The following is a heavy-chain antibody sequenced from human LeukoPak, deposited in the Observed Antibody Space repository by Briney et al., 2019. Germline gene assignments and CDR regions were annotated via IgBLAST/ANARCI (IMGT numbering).Heavy chain of an antibody. Sequence: SGGSLRLSWAASGFTFISYGMHWVRQAPGKGLEGVAVIGYDGSNKYYADSVKGRFTISRDNSKNTLYLQMNSLRAEDTAVYYCARPHDSSGYYRYWFDYWGQGTLVTVSS. V-gene: IGHV3-33*01. J-gene: IGHJ4*02. CDR3: ARPHDSSGYYRYWFDY. CDR2: IGYDGSNK. CDR1: GFTFISYG. D-gene: IGHD3-22*01.